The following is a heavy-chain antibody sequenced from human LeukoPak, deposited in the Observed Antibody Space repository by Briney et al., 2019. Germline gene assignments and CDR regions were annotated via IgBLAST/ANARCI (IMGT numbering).Heavy chain of an antibody. V-gene: IGHV3-7*01. CDR1: GFTFSSRDW. CDR3: VRDHHRRHYDSQARDTFDI. D-gene: IGHD3-22*01. J-gene: IGHJ3*02. CDR2: IKQEGSEK. Sequence: PGGSLRLSCVASGFTFSSRDWMTWVRQAPGKGLEWVANIKQEGSEKNYVDSVKGRFTISRDNDKNSVDLQMNSMRVEDTAVYYCVRDHHRRHYDSQARDTFDIWGQGTMVTVSS.